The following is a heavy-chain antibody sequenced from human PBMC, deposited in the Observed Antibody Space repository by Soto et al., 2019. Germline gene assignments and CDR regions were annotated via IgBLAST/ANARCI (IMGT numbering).Heavy chain of an antibody. D-gene: IGHD1-26*01. Sequence: ASVKVSCKASGYTFTSYAIHWVRQAPGQRLEWMGWINVGDGHTKYSQKFQGRVTITRDTSASTAYMELSSLRSEDTAVYYCARGKVANWFDPWGQGTLVTVSS. V-gene: IGHV1-3*01. CDR3: ARGKVANWFDP. CDR1: GYTFTSYA. CDR2: INVGDGHT. J-gene: IGHJ5*02.